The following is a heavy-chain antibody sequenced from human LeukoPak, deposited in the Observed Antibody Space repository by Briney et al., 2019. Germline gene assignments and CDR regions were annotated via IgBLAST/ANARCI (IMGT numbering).Heavy chain of an antibody. V-gene: IGHV3-7*01. D-gene: IGHD1-26*01. Sequence: PGGSLRLSCAASGFTFSNFWISWVRQAPGKGLEWVANMNQDGSEKYYVDSLKRRFTISRDNAKNSVYLQMDSLRAEDTAVCYCARVAYSYGSLDYWGQGTLVTVSS. J-gene: IGHJ4*02. CDR2: MNQDGSEK. CDR3: ARVAYSYGSLDY. CDR1: GFTFSNFW.